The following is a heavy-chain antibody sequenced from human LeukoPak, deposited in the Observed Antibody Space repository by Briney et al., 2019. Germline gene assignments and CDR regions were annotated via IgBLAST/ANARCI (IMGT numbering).Heavy chain of an antibody. V-gene: IGHV3-30*04. Sequence: GGSLRLSCAASGFTFSSYAMHWVRQAPGKGLEWVAVISYDGSNKYYADSVKGRFTISRDNSKNTLYLQMNSLRAEDTAVYYCAKVYSYGPIWFDLWGQGTLVTVSS. CDR2: ISYDGSNK. D-gene: IGHD5-18*01. CDR3: AKVYSYGPIWFDL. CDR1: GFTFSSYA. J-gene: IGHJ5*02.